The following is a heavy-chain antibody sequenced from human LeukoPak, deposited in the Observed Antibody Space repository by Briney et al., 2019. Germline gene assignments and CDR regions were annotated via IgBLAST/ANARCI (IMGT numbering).Heavy chain of an antibody. V-gene: IGHV1-69*06. J-gene: IGHJ6*03. D-gene: IGHD2-15*01. CDR3: ARASLGYRSGGSCYEYYYYMDV. Sequence: ASVKVSCKASGGTFSSYAISWVRQAPGQGLEWMGGIIPIFGTANYAQKFQGRVTITADKSTSTAYMELSSLRSEDTAVYYCARASLGYRSGGSCYEYYYYMDVWGKGTTVTVSS. CDR1: GGTFSSYA. CDR2: IIPIFGTA.